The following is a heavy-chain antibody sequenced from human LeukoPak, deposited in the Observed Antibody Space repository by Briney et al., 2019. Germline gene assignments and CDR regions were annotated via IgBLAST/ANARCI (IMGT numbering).Heavy chain of an antibody. D-gene: IGHD2-15*01. Sequence: SETLSLTCAVSGYSISSGYYWGWIRQPPGKGLEWIGSIYHSGSTYYNPSLKSRGTISVDTSKNQFSLKLSSVTAADTAVYYCARPRGSCSGGSCYYYYFDYWGQGTLVTVSS. J-gene: IGHJ4*02. CDR1: GYSISSGYY. CDR3: ARPRGSCSGGSCYYYYFDY. CDR2: IYHSGST. V-gene: IGHV4-38-2*01.